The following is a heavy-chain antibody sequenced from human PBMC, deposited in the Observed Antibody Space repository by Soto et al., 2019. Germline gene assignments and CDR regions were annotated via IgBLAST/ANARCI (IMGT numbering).Heavy chain of an antibody. J-gene: IGHJ3*02. V-gene: IGHV3-21*01. CDR3: ATSTWYAFDI. CDR2: ISGSSDFL. D-gene: IGHD6-13*01. Sequence: GVSLRLSCAASGFTFSNSIINWVRQAPGQGLEWVSSISGSSDFLYYADSVKGRFTISRDTATNSLYLQMNSLRAEDTAVYYCATSTWYAFDIWGQGTMVTVSS. CDR1: GFTFSNSI.